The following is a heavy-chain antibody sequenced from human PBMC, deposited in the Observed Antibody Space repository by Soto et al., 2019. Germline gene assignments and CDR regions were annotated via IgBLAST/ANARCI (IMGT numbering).Heavy chain of an antibody. CDR3: ARESEDLTSNFDY. CDR2: IYPGDSDT. CDR1: GYSFTSYW. J-gene: IGHJ4*02. Sequence: GESLKISCKGSGYSFTSYWIGWVRRMPGKGLEWMGIIYPGDSDTRYSPSFQGQVTISADKSISTAKNSLYLEMNSLGAEDTAVYYCARESEDLTSNFDYWGQGTLVTVSS. V-gene: IGHV5-51*01.